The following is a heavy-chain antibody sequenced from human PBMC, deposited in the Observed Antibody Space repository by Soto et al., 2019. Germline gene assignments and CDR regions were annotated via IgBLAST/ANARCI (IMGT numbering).Heavy chain of an antibody. CDR1: GGSISSSNW. CDR2: IYHSGST. V-gene: IGHV4-4*02. CDR3: ARERGGYGLFDS. Sequence: PSETLSLTCAVSGGSISSSNWWSWVRQPPGKGLEWIGEIYHSGSTDYNPSLKSRVTISVDKSKNQFSLKLSSVTAADTAVYYCARERGGYGLFDSWGQGTLVTVSS. D-gene: IGHD5-18*01. J-gene: IGHJ4*02.